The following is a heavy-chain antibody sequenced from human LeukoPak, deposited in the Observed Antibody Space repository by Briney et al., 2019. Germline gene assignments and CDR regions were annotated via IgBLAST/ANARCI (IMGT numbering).Heavy chain of an antibody. J-gene: IGHJ3*02. V-gene: IGHV3-48*04. CDR2: ISSSSSTI. CDR1: GFTFSSYS. D-gene: IGHD1-14*01. Sequence: GGSLRLSCAASGFTFSSYSMNWVRQAPGKGLEWVSYISSSSSTIYYADSVKGRFTISRDNAKNSLYPQVNSLRAEDTAVNYCARRSTDTGAFDIWGQGTMVTVSS. CDR3: ARRSTDTGAFDI.